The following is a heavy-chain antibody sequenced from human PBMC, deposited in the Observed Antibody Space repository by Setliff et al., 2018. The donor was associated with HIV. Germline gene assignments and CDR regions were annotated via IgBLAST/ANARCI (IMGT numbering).Heavy chain of an antibody. CDR3: AREVTILRGVFVGPHGGAWFDP. J-gene: IGHJ5*02. V-gene: IGHV1-2*02. CDR1: GYTFTAYY. D-gene: IGHD3-10*01. CDR2: INSNNGGT. Sequence: ASVKVSCKTSGYTFTAYYIHWVRQAPGQGLEWMGWINSNNGGTKYAQNFQGRVTMTRDTSITTAYMELSSLISDDTAVYYCAREVTILRGVFVGPHGGAWFDPWGQGTLVTVSS.